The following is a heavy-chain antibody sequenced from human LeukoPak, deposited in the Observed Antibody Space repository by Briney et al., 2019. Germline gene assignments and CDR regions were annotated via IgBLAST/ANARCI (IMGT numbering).Heavy chain of an antibody. CDR1: GGTFSSYA. CDR3: ARDTAMVQAYYYGMDV. V-gene: IGHV1-69*13. D-gene: IGHD5-18*01. J-gene: IGHJ6*02. Sequence: GASVKVSCKASGGTFSSYAISWVRQAPGQGLEWMGGIIPISGTANYAQKFQGRVTITADESTSTAYMELSSLRSEDTAVYYCARDTAMVQAYYYGMDVWGQGTTVTVSS. CDR2: IIPISGTA.